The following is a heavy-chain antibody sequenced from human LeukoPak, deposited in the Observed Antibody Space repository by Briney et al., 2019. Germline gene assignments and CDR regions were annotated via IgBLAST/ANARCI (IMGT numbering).Heavy chain of an antibody. V-gene: IGHV4-61*02. CDR1: GGSISSGSYY. CDR3: AREDSGSSDDALDL. J-gene: IGHJ3*01. D-gene: IGHD1-26*01. Sequence: SETLSLTCTVSGGSISSGSYYWSWIRQPAGKGLEWIGRIYTTWSTYYYPSLKSRVTISSDTSKNHFSLMLSSATATDTAVYYCAREDSGSSDDALDLWGQGTMVTVSS. CDR2: IYTTWST.